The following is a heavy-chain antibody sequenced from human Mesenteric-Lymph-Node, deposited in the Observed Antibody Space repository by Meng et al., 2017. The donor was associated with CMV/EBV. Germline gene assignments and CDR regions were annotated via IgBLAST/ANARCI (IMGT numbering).Heavy chain of an antibody. Sequence: LSCAASGFTFTSHSMNWVRQAPGKGLEWVSSISSASGYIYYTDSVKGRFTISRDNAKNSVYLQMNSLRVEDTAVYYCARGCSSCPVDYWGQGTLVTVSS. CDR1: GFTFTSHS. CDR3: ARGCSSCPVDY. D-gene: IGHD6-13*01. V-gene: IGHV3-21*01. CDR2: ISSASGYI. J-gene: IGHJ4*02.